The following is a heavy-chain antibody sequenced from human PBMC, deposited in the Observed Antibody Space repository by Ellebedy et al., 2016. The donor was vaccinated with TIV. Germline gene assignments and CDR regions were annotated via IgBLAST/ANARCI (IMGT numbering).Heavy chain of an antibody. V-gene: IGHV3-72*01. CDR2: SRNKASGYTT. CDR1: GVTFSDGV. CDR3: ARGTTGAPPFES. Sequence: PGGSLRLSCAASGVTFSDGVMDWVRQVPGKGLEWLARSRNKASGYTTEYAASVKGRFAISRDDSKNSLYLQMNSPKTEDTAVYYCARGTTGAPPFESWGPGTLVTVSS. D-gene: IGHD4-17*01. J-gene: IGHJ4*02.